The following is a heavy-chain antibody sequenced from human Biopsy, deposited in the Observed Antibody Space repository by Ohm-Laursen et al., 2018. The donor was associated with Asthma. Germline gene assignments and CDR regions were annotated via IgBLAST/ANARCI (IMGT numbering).Heavy chain of an antibody. CDR3: VRGSSSWHHGPLHYYYGLDV. CDR2: IYYSGTT. CDR1: SGSGGYMRSGNYY. J-gene: IGHJ6*02. Sequence: SDTLSLTCSLSSGSGGYMRSGNYYWGWIRQPPGKGLGWIGSIYYSGTTYYNPSLESRATVSADTSKNQFSLKLTSVTAADTAVYYCVRGSSSWHHGPLHYYYGLDVWGQGTTATVSS. V-gene: IGHV4-39*01. D-gene: IGHD6-13*01.